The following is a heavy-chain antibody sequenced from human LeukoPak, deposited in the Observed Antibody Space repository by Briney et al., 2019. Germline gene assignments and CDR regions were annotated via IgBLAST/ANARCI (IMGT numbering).Heavy chain of an antibody. D-gene: IGHD3-10*01. V-gene: IGHV3-48*01. CDR3: AKDVSPGVRGGNFDY. J-gene: IGHJ4*02. CDR2: ISSSSSTI. Sequence: GGSLRLSCAASGFTFSSYSMNWVRQAPGKGLEWVSYISSSSSTIYYADSVKGRFTISRDNSKNTLYLQMNSLRAEDTAVYYCAKDVSPGVRGGNFDYWGQGTLVTVSS. CDR1: GFTFSSYS.